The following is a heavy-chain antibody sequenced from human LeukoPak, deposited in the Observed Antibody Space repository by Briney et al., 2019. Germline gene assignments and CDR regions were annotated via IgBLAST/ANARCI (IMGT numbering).Heavy chain of an antibody. Sequence: PGRSLRLSCAASGFTFSSYGMHWVRQAPGKGLEWVAVISYDGSNKYYADSVKGRFTISRDNSKNTLYLQMNSLRAEDTAVYYCAKDLSSSRHGGGYWGQGTLVTVSS. V-gene: IGHV3-30*18. CDR2: ISYDGSNK. D-gene: IGHD6-13*01. CDR1: GFTFSSYG. CDR3: AKDLSSSRHGGGY. J-gene: IGHJ4*02.